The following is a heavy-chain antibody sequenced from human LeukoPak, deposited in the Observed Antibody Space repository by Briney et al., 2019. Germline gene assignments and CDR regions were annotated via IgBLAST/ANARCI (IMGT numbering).Heavy chain of an antibody. CDR3: ARGTTVTTRTEYYYYYYMDV. V-gene: IGHV4-59*01. Sequence: SETLSLTCTVSGGSISSYYWSWIRQPPGKGLEWIGYIYCSGSTNYNPSLKSRVTISVDTSKNQFSLKLSSVTAADTAVYYCARGTTVTTRTEYYYYYYMDVWGKGPRSPSP. D-gene: IGHD4-17*01. CDR2: IYCSGST. CDR1: GGSISSYY. J-gene: IGHJ6*03.